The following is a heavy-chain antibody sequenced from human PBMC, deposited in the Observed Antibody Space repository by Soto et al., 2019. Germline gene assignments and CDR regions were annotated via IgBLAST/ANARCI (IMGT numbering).Heavy chain of an antibody. CDR3: ARVNWNLGYYGMDV. CDR2: TYYRSKWYN. Sequence: SQTLSLPCAISGDSVSSNSVAWNWIRQSPSRGLEWLGRTYYRSKWYNDYAVSVKSRITINPDTSKNQFSLQLNSVTPEDTAVYYCARVNWNLGYYGMDVWGQGTTVTVSS. V-gene: IGHV6-1*01. D-gene: IGHD1-7*01. CDR1: GDSVSSNSVA. J-gene: IGHJ6*02.